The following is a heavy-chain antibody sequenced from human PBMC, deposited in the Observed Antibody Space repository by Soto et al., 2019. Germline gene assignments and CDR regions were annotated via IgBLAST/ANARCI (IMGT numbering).Heavy chain of an antibody. D-gene: IGHD4-4*01. J-gene: IGHJ6*02. CDR1: GYTFTGYG. CDR2: INPNSGGT. CDR3: AREVGGHDYSDYYYGMDV. V-gene: IGHV1-2*04. Sequence: ASVKVSCKASGYTFTGYGISWVRQAPVQGLEWMGWINPNSGGTNYAQKFQGWVTMTRDTSISTAYMELSRLRSDDTAVYYCAREVGGHDYSDYYYGMDVWGQGTTVTVSS.